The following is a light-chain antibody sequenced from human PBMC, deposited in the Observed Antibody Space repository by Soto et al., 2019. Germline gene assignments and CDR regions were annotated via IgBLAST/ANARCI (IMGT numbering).Light chain of an antibody. V-gene: IGLV2-11*01. CDR3: SSYVGSNNFYV. CDR1: SSDVGGYNY. CDR2: DVS. Sequence: QSALTQPRSVSGSPGQSVTISCTGTSSDVGGYNYVSWYQQHPGKAPKVMIYDVSKRPSGVPDRFSGSKSGYTASLTISGLQAEDEADYYCSSYVGSNNFYVFGSGTKVTVL. J-gene: IGLJ1*01.